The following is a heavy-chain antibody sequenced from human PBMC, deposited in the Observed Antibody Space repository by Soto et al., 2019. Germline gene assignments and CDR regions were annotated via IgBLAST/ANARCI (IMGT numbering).Heavy chain of an antibody. CDR2: TYYRSKWNN. CDR3: AREDTAGHFDF. J-gene: IGHJ4*02. Sequence: SQTLSLTCAISGDSVSSNSAVWNWIRQSPSRGLEWLGKTYYRSKWNNDYAVSVKSRITINPDTSKNQFSLQLNSVTPEDTAVYYCAREDTAGHFDFWGQGTLVTVSS. CDR1: GDSVSSNSAV. V-gene: IGHV6-1*01.